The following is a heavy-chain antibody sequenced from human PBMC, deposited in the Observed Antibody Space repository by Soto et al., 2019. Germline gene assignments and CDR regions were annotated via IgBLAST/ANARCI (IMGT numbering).Heavy chain of an antibody. Sequence: QSLTCTVSGGSIRSSSYYWGWIRQPPGKGLEWIGSISSGGSTYYNPSLKSRVTISVDTSKNQFSLKLSSVTAADTAVYYCAGKYSDSSGYSIDDWGPGTLVTVSS. D-gene: IGHD3-22*01. V-gene: IGHV4-39*01. CDR2: ISSGGST. CDR3: AGKYSDSSGYSIDD. CDR1: GGSIRSSSYY. J-gene: IGHJ4*02.